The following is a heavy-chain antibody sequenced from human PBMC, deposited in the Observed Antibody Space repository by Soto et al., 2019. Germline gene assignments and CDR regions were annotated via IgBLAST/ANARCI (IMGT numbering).Heavy chain of an antibody. CDR3: ANPYSSSYNWFDP. CDR1: GFPFSSYD. J-gene: IGHJ5*02. Sequence: PGESLKISCAASGFPFSSYDMHWVRQAPGKGLEWVALISYDGSRTSYSDSVKGRFTISRDNSKNTLYLQMNSLRAEDTAVYYCANPYSSSYNWFDPWGQGTLVTVSS. V-gene: IGHV3-30*18. CDR2: ISYDGSRT. D-gene: IGHD6-13*01.